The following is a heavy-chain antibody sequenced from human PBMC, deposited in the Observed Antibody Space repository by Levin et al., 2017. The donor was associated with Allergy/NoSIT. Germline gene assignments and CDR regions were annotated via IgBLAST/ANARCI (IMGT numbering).Heavy chain of an antibody. CDR2: IIPIFGTA. CDR3: ASGAMAHDAFDI. J-gene: IGHJ3*02. CDR1: GGTFSSYA. V-gene: IGHV1-69*13. Sequence: SVKVSCKASGGTFSSYAISWVRQAPGQGLEWMGGIIPIFGTANYAQKFQGRVTITADESTSTAYMELSSLRSEDTAVYYCASGAMAHDAFDIWGQGTMVTVSS. D-gene: IGHD5-24*01.